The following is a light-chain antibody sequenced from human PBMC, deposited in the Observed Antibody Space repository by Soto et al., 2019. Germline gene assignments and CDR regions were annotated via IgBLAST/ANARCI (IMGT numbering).Light chain of an antibody. CDR2: CAS. J-gene: IGKJ2*01. CDR3: QQYNNRPSYT. V-gene: IGKV3-15*01. CDR1: QSVSSN. Sequence: EIVMTQSPATLSVSPGERATLSCRASQSVSSNFAWYQHKPGQAPTLLIYCASTRATGIPARFSGSGSGTGLTFTISSMQSEDVAFYYYQQYNNRPSYTFGQGTKLEIK.